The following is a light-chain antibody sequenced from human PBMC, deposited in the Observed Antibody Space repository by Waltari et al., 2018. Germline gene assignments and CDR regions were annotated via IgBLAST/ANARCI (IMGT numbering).Light chain of an antibody. CDR3: QSYDISLSAYV. Sequence: QSVLTPPPSLSGAPGQRVTISCAGNSSNIGAGFSFHWYQQFPGSAPRLLISVNNNRPSGVPDRFSASKSGTSASLAVSGLQAQDEADYYCQSYDISLSAYVFGGGTKLTVL. J-gene: IGLJ3*02. CDR1: SSNIGAGFS. CDR2: VNN. V-gene: IGLV1-40*01.